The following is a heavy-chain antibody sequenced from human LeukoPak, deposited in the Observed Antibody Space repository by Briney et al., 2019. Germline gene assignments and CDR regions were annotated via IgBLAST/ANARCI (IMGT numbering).Heavy chain of an antibody. CDR2: INHSGST. CDR3: ARLTRGGYWSGIDY. D-gene: IGHD3-3*01. Sequence: SETLSLTCAVYGGSFSGYYWSWIRQPPGKGLEWIGEINHSGSTNYNPSLKSRVTISVDTSKIQFSPKLSSVTAADTAVYYCARLTRGGYWSGIDYWGQGTLVTVSS. J-gene: IGHJ4*02. V-gene: IGHV4-34*01. CDR1: GGSFSGYY.